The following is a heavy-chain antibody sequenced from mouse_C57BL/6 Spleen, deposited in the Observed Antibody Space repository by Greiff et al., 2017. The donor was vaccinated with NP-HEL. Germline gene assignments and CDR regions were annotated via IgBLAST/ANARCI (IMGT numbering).Heavy chain of an antibody. D-gene: IGHD2-4*01. V-gene: IGHV1-19*01. CDR3: ARRRYYDYDGYFDV. J-gene: IGHJ1*03. CDR2: INPYNGGT. Sequence: EVQLQQSGPVLVKPGASVKMSCKASGYTFTDYYMNWVKQSHGKSLEWIGVINPYNGGTSYNQKFKGKATLTVDKSSSTAYMELNSLTSEDSAVYYCARRRYYDYDGYFDVWGTWTTVTVAS. CDR1: GYTFTDYY.